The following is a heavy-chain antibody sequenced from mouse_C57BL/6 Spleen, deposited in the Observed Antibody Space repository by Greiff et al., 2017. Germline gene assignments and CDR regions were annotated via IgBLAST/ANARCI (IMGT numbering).Heavy chain of an antibody. CDR2: IYPGSGST. J-gene: IGHJ2*01. CDR3: ARGGTMSPLYFDY. Sequence: VQLQQPGAELVKPGASVKMSCKASGYTFTSYWITWVKQRPGQGLEWIGDIYPGSGSTNYNEKFKSKATLTVDTSSSTAYMQLSSLTSEVSAVYYCARGGTMSPLYFDYWGQGTTLTVSS. V-gene: IGHV1-55*01. D-gene: IGHD2-4*01. CDR1: GYTFTSYW.